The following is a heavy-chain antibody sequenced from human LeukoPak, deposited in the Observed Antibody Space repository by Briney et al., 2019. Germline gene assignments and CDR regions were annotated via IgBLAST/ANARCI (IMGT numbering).Heavy chain of an antibody. D-gene: IGHD2-21*01. J-gene: IGHJ4*02. Sequence: SVKVSCKASGGTFSSYAISWVRQAPGQGLEWMGGIIPLFVTANYAQKFQGRVTITADESTSTAYMELSSLRSEDTAVYYCARGAPFPLQAPFDYWGQGTLVTVSS. CDR3: ARGAPFPLQAPFDY. CDR1: GGTFSSYA. V-gene: IGHV1-69*01. CDR2: IIPLFVTA.